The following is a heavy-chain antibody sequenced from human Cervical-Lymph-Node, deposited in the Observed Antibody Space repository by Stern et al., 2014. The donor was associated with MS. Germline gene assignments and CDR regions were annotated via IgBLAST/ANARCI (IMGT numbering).Heavy chain of an antibody. CDR1: GFTFSRYA. CDR2: TSLDGSDK. D-gene: IGHD1-26*01. J-gene: IGHJ4*02. CDR3: ARDIGPEGATFNY. V-gene: IGHV3-30*01. Sequence: VQLVESGGGVGQPGRSLRLSCAASGFTFSRYAMHWVRQAPGKGLEWMDTTSLDGSDKHYADSVKGRFTISRDNYKNVLFLQMNSLRADDTAVYYCARDIGPEGATFNYWGQGTLVSVSS.